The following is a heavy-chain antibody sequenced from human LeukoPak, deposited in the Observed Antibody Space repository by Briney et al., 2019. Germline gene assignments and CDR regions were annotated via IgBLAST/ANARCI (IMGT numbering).Heavy chain of an antibody. CDR3: ARADRYYYGSGID. CDR2: INSDGSST. J-gene: IGHJ4*02. D-gene: IGHD3-10*01. Sequence: GSLRLSCAASGLTFSSYWMHWVRQAPGKGLVWVSRINSDGSSTSYADSVKGRFTISRDNAKNTLYLQMNSLRAEDTAVYYCARADRYYYGSGIDWGQGTLVTVSS. V-gene: IGHV3-74*01. CDR1: GLTFSSYW.